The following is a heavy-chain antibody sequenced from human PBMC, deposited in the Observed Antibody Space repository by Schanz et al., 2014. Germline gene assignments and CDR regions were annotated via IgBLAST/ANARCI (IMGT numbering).Heavy chain of an antibody. CDR1: GYTFSSYG. CDR3: ARDGVDAAAGGNY. D-gene: IGHD6-13*01. V-gene: IGHV1-46*03. J-gene: IGHJ4*02. CDR2: INPSGGST. Sequence: QVQLVQSRAEVKKPGASVKVSCKTSGYTFSSYGITWVRQAPGQGLEWMGMINPSGGSTTYAQKFQGRVTMTRDTSTSTVYMELSSLRSEDTAVYYCARDGVDAAAGGNYWGQGTLVNVSS.